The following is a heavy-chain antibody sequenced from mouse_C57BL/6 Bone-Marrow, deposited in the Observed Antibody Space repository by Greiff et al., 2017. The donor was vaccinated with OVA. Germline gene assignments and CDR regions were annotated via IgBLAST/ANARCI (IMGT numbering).Heavy chain of an antibody. V-gene: IGHV5-6*01. J-gene: IGHJ3*01. CDR3: ARHGGSSTWFAY. D-gene: IGHD1-1*01. Sequence: DVQLVESGGDLVKPGGSLKLSCAASGFTFSSYGMSWVRQTPDKRLEWVATISSGGSYTYYPDSVKGRFTISRDNAKKTLYLQMSSLKTEDTAMYCCARHGGSSTWFAYGGQGTLVTVSA. CDR1: GFTFSSYG. CDR2: ISSGGSYT.